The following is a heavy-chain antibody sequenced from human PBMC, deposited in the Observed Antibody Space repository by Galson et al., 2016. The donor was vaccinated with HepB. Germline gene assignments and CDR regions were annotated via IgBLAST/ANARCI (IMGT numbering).Heavy chain of an antibody. CDR1: GFTFSDFG. V-gene: IGHV3-33*01. Sequence: SLRLSCAASGFTFSDFGGHWVRQAPGKGLEWVALIWYDGSNKHYADSVKGRFTISRDNSKNTLYLQMNSLTAEDTAVYYCARFGGSLGMDVWGQGTTVTVSS. CDR2: IWYDGSNK. D-gene: IGHD2-15*01. CDR3: ARFGGSLGMDV. J-gene: IGHJ6*02.